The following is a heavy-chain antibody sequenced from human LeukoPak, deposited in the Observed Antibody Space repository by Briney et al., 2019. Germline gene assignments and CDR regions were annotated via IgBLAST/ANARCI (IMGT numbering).Heavy chain of an antibody. Sequence: SETLSLTCTVSGGSISSSSYYWGWIRQPPGKGLEWIGTIYYSGSTYYNPSLKSRVTISVDTSKNLFSLKLSSVTAADTAVYYCARQTGYCSGGSCYGYFQHWGQGTLVTVSS. CDR1: GGSISSSSYY. CDR2: IYYSGST. J-gene: IGHJ1*01. CDR3: ARQTGYCSGGSCYGYFQH. V-gene: IGHV4-39*01. D-gene: IGHD2-15*01.